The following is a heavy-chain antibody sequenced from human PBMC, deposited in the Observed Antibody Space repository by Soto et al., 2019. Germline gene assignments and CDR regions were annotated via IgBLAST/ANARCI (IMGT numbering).Heavy chain of an antibody. D-gene: IGHD3-3*01. CDR1: GFTFSSYE. Sequence: PGGSLRLSCAASGFTFSSYEMNWVRQAPGKGLEWVSYISSSGSTIYYADSVKGRFTISRDNAKNSLYLQMNSLRAEDTAVYYCARSEWSFDYWGQGTLVTVSS. J-gene: IGHJ4*02. CDR3: ARSEWSFDY. V-gene: IGHV3-48*03. CDR2: ISSSGSTI.